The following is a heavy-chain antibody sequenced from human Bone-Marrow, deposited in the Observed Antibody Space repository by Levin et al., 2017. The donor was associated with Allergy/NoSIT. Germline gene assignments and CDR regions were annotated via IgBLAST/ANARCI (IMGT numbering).Heavy chain of an antibody. V-gene: IGHV4-30-2*06. CDR1: GDSISRGDYS. CDR2: IYESGAR. J-gene: IGHJ5*01. D-gene: IGHD1-26*01. Sequence: SETLSLTCAVSGDSISRGDYSWSWIRQSPGTGLEWIGYIYESGARYYNPSLKSRVTISVDTTQNHFSLNVNSVTAADTAVYYCAREARERHNFFDSWGQGILVTVSS. CDR3: AREARERHNFFDS.